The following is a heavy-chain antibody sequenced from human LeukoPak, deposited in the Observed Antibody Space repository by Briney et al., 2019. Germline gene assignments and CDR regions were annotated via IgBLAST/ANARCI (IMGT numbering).Heavy chain of an antibody. CDR1: GFTFTHYG. CDR2: LTSSGAST. CDR3: ARDLMGIAYRGAFYY. Sequence: PGGSLRLSCAASGFTFTHYGMNWVRQAPGKGLEWVSGLTSSGASTYYADSVKGRFTISRDNSKNTLYLQMNSLRAEDTAVYYCARDLMGIAYRGAFYYWGQGTLVTVSS. V-gene: IGHV3-23*01. J-gene: IGHJ4*02. D-gene: IGHD6-13*01.